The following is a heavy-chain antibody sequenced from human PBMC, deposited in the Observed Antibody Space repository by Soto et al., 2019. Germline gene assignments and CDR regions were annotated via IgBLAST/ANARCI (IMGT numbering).Heavy chain of an antibody. CDR1: GFTFSSYG. CDR3: AKDQGYNWNPASVDY. D-gene: IGHD1-20*01. V-gene: IGHV3-30*18. Sequence: QVQLVESGGGVVQPGRSLRLSCAASGFTFSSYGMHWVRQAPGKGLEWVAVISYDGSNKYYADSVKGRFTISRDNSKNTLYLQMNSLRAEDMAVYYCAKDQGYNWNPASVDYWGQGTLVTVSS. J-gene: IGHJ4*02. CDR2: ISYDGSNK.